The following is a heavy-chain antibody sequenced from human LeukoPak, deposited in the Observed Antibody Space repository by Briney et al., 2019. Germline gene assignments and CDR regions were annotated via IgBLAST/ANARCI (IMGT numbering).Heavy chain of an antibody. CDR3: AGDERWLRLGWFDP. J-gene: IGHJ5*02. Sequence: ASVKVSFKASGYTFTSYYMHWVRQAPGQGLEWMGIINPSGGSTSYAQKFQGRVTMTRDTSTSTVYMELSSLTSEDTAVYYCAGDERWLRLGWFDPWGQGTLVTVSS. CDR1: GYTFTSYY. D-gene: IGHD5-12*01. CDR2: INPSGGST. V-gene: IGHV1-46*01.